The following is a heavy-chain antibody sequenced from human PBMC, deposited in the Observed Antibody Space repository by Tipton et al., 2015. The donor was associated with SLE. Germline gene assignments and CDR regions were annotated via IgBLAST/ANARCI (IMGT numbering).Heavy chain of an antibody. Sequence: TLSLTCAVYGGSISGDYWSWIRQPPGKGLEWIGEISDSEITDYNPSLKSRVNISADTSKNQFSLRLTSVTAADTAVYYCATEGPHGYGAPSYWGQGTLVTVSS. J-gene: IGHJ4*02. D-gene: IGHD4/OR15-4a*01. CDR1: GGSISGDY. CDR3: ATEGPHGYGAPSY. CDR2: ISDSEIT. V-gene: IGHV4-34*01.